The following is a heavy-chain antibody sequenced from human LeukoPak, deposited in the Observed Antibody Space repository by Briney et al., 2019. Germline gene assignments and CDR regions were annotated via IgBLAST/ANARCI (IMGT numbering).Heavy chain of an antibody. CDR3: ARAHNWRYGTFDY. V-gene: IGHV3-48*01. CDR2: ISSSSSTI. CDR1: GFTFSSYE. J-gene: IGHJ4*02. Sequence: GGSLRLSCAASGFTFSSYEMNWVRQAPGKGLEWVSYISSSSSTIYYADSVKGRFTISRDNAKNSLYLQMNSLRAEDTAVYYCARAHNWRYGTFDYWGQGTLVTVSS. D-gene: IGHD1-20*01.